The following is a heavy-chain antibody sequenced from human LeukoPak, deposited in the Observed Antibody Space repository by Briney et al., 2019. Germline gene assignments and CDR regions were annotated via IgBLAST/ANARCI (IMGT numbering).Heavy chain of an antibody. CDR3: AKDSNYYGSGTYSKGPVDY. V-gene: IGHV3-23*01. J-gene: IGHJ4*02. D-gene: IGHD3-10*01. CDR2: ISGSGGST. Sequence: GGSLRLSCAASGFTFSSYAMSWVRQAPGKGLEWVSVISGSGGSTYYADFVKGRFTLSRDNSKNTLYLQMNSLRAEDTAVYYCAKDSNYYGSGTYSKGPVDYWGQGTLVTVSS. CDR1: GFTFSSYA.